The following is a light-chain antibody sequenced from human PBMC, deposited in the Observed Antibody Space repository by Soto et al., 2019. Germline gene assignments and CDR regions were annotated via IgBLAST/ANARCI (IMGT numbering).Light chain of an antibody. V-gene: IGKV3-11*01. CDR1: QNLHSF. CDR2: DGS. J-gene: IGKJ5*01. CDR3: QQRTRWPMT. Sequence: EILLTHSPATLSVSPGEIVTLSCRASQNLHSFLNWYQQRSGQAPRPLIYDGSKRAAGVPDRISGDGSGTDYTLTISSLEPEDFAVYYCQQRTRWPMTFGQGTRLEIK.